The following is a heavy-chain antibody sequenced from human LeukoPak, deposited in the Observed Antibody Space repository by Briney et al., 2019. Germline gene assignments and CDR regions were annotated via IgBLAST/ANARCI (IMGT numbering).Heavy chain of an antibody. J-gene: IGHJ5*02. Sequence: ASVKVSCKTSGYSFTDYYIHWVRQAPGQGLGWMGWINPNSGGTSSAQKFQGRVTMTRDTSITTVYMEVSWLTSDDTAIYYCARADRLHGGPYLIGPWGQGTLVTVSS. CDR1: GYSFTDYY. V-gene: IGHV1-2*02. D-gene: IGHD2-21*01. CDR2: INPNSGGT. CDR3: ARADRLHGGPYLIGP.